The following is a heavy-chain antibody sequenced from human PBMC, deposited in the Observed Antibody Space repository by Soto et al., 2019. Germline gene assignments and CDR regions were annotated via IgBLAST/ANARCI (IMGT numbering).Heavy chain of an antibody. CDR2: ISSSSSYI. CDR1: GFTFSSYS. D-gene: IGHD3-22*01. CDR3: ARAPYYYDSRGYWAY. Sequence: EVQLVESGGGLVKPGGSLRLSCAASGFTFSSYSMNWVRQAPGKGLEWVSSISSSSSYIYYADSVKGRFTISRDKAKNSLYLQMNSLRAEDTAVYYCARAPYYYDSRGYWAYWGQGTLVTVSS. V-gene: IGHV3-21*01. J-gene: IGHJ4*02.